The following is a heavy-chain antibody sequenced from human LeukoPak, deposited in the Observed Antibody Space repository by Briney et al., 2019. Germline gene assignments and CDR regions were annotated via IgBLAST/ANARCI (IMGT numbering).Heavy chain of an antibody. CDR3: ARVSGPGHYYDSSGYYPTDAFDI. D-gene: IGHD3-22*01. CDR2: IIPIFGTA. Sequence: GPSVKVSCKASGGTFSSYAISWVRQAPGQGLEWMGGIIPIFGTASYAQKFQGRVTITADESTSTAYMELSSLRSEDTAVYYCARVSGPGHYYDSSGYYPTDAFDIWGQGTMVTVSS. V-gene: IGHV1-69*13. J-gene: IGHJ3*02. CDR1: GGTFSSYA.